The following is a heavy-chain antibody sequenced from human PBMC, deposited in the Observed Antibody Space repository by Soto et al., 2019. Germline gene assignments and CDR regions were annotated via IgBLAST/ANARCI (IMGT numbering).Heavy chain of an antibody. CDR2: IYYSGST. CDR1: GGSISSGGYY. Sequence: SETLSLTCTVSGGSISSGGYYWSWIRQHPGKGLEWIGYIYYSGSTYYNPSLKIRVTISVDTSKNQFSLKLSSVTAADTAVYYCARDGSFPYVQFDYWGQGTLVTVSS. V-gene: IGHV4-31*03. J-gene: IGHJ4*02. CDR3: ARDGSFPYVQFDY. D-gene: IGHD3-16*01.